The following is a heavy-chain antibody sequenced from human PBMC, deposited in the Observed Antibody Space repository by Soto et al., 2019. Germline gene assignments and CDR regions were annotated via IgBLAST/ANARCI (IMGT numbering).Heavy chain of an antibody. CDR3: ARSCSSTSCPFDY. Sequence: SETLSRTCTFSGASFSSNDHYWSWILQPPGKGLEWIGYIHYSGSADYNPSLKSRFTISVDTSKNQFSLKLSSVTAADTAVYYCARSCSSTSCPFDYWGQGTLVTVSS. V-gene: IGHV4-30-4*08. D-gene: IGHD2-2*01. J-gene: IGHJ4*02. CDR2: IHYSGSA. CDR1: GASFSSNDHY.